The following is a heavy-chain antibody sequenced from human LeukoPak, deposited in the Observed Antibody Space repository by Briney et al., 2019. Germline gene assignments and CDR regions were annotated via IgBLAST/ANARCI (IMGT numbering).Heavy chain of an antibody. CDR3: ARWSRYYYDSSGYLDFDY. J-gene: IGHJ4*02. Sequence: ASVKVSRKASGYTFTSYYMHWVRQAPGQGLEWMGIINPSGGSTSYAQKFQGRVTMTRDTSTSTVYMELSSLRSEDTAVYYCARWSRYYYDSSGYLDFDYWGQGTLVTVSS. D-gene: IGHD3-22*01. CDR1: GYTFTSYY. CDR2: INPSGGST. V-gene: IGHV1-46*01.